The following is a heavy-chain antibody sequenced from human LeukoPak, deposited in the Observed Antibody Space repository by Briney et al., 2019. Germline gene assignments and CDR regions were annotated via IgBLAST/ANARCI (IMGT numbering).Heavy chain of an antibody. CDR1: GFTFSGYG. CDR3: AKGNYDSSGYYFSRGNWFDP. D-gene: IGHD3-22*01. J-gene: IGHJ5*02. CDR2: ISGSGGST. V-gene: IGHV3-23*01. Sequence: GGSLRLSCAASGFTFSGYGMHWVRQAPGKGLEWVSAISGSGGSTYYADSVKGRFTISRDNSKNTLYLQMNSLRAEDTAVYYCAKGNYDSSGYYFSRGNWFDPWGQGTLVTVSS.